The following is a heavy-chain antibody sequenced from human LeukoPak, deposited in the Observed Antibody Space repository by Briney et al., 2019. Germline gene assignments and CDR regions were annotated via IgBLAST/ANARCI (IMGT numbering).Heavy chain of an antibody. D-gene: IGHD6-13*01. J-gene: IGHJ6*02. CDR1: GGFISSYY. V-gene: IGHV4-59*01. CDR3: ARDRGRAIAAAGKASLFYYGMDV. Sequence: SETLSLTCSVSGGFISSYYWSSIRQPPGKGLGWVGYIYYSGSTNYNPSLKSRVTISVDTSKNQFSLKLSSVTAADTAVYYCARDRGRAIAAAGKASLFYYGMDVWGQGTTVTVSS. CDR2: IYYSGST.